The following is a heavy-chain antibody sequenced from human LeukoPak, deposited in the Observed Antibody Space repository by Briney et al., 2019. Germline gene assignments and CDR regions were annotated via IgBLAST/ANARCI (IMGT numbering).Heavy chain of an antibody. D-gene: IGHD3-16*01. Sequence: GGSLRLSCVASGFTFTSYTMNWVRQAPGKGLEWVSSISTSSSYIFYADSVKGRFTISRDNAKTSLLLQMNSLRAEDAAVYYCARSLVTSDGTFDSWGQGTLVTVSS. CDR3: ARSLVTSDGTFDS. CDR1: GFTFTSYT. J-gene: IGHJ4*02. CDR2: ISTSSSYI. V-gene: IGHV3-21*01.